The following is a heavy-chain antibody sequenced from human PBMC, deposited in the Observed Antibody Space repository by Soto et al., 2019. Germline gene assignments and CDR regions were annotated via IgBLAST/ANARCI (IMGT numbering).Heavy chain of an antibody. CDR1: GFTFSGYA. CDR2: ISGSGANT. V-gene: IGHV3-23*01. J-gene: IGHJ6*02. CDR3: GKSPDFYYYGMDV. Sequence: GGSLRLSCAASGFTFSGYAMTWVRQAPGKGLEWVSSISGSGANTYYADSVKGRFIISRDNSKNTVSLQMNSLRADDTAVYYCGKSPDFYYYGMDVWGQGTTVTVSS.